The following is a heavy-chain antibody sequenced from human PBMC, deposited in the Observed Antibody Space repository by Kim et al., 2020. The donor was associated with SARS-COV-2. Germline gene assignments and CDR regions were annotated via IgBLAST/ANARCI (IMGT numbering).Heavy chain of an antibody. CDR1: GFTFSSYS. Sequence: GGSLRLSCAASGFTFSSYSMNWVRQAPGKGLEWVSSISSSSSYIYYADSVKGRFTISRDNAKNSRYLQMNSLRAEDTAMYYCAAIGIAEAGTGWLDPWG. J-gene: IGHJ5*02. CDR2: ISSSSSYI. CDR3: AAIGIAEAGTGWLDP. D-gene: IGHD6-13*01. V-gene: IGHV3-21*01.